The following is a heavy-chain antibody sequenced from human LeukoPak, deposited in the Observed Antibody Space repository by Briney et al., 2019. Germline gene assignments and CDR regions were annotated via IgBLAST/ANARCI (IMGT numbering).Heavy chain of an antibody. Sequence: GGSLRLSCAASGFTFSSYSMNWVRQAPAKGLEWVSSISSSSSYIYYADSVKGRFTISRDNPKNSLYLQMNSLRAEDTAVYYCARGITMVRGVIIDYHFDYWGQGTLVTVSS. D-gene: IGHD3-10*01. CDR3: ARGITMVRGVIIDYHFDY. CDR1: GFTFSSYS. J-gene: IGHJ4*02. V-gene: IGHV3-21*01. CDR2: ISSSSSYI.